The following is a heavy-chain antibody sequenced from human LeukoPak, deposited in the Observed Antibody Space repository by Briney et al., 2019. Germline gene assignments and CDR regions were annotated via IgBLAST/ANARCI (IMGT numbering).Heavy chain of an antibody. Sequence: PGRSLRLSCTASGFTFCDYAMSWVRQAPGKGLEWVGFITSKAYGGTTEYAASVKGRFTISRDDSKSIAYLQMNSLKTEDTAVYYCTRIAVAGRGFDYWGQGTLVAVSS. V-gene: IGHV3-49*04. CDR3: TRIAVAGRGFDY. CDR1: GFTFCDYA. CDR2: ITSKAYGGTT. J-gene: IGHJ4*02. D-gene: IGHD6-19*01.